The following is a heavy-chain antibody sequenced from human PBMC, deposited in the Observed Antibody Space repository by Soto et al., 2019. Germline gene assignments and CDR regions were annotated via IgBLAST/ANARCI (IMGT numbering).Heavy chain of an antibody. CDR1: GFTFSSYT. D-gene: IGHD3-22*01. CDR3: AREYSLAVVALGY. CDR2: ISYDGSDK. J-gene: IGHJ4*02. Sequence: QVQLVESGGGVVQPGRYLRLSCAASGFTFSSYTMHWVRQTPGKGLERVAVISYDGSDKYYADSVKGRFTISRDNSKNSLYLKMNSLRVEDTSVYYCAREYSLAVVALGYWGQGSLDTVS. V-gene: IGHV3-30*04.